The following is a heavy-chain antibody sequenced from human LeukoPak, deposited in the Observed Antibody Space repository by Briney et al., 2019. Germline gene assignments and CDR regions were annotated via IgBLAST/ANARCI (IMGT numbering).Heavy chain of an antibody. Sequence: PGRSLRLSCAASGFTFSSYGMHWVRQAPGKGLEWVAVIWYDGSNKYYADSVKGRFTISRDNSKNTLYLQMNSLRAEDTAVYYCAKAGGFGVVTPFDYWGQGTLVTVSS. J-gene: IGHJ4*02. D-gene: IGHD3-3*01. CDR1: GFTFSSYG. V-gene: IGHV3-33*06. CDR2: IWYDGSNK. CDR3: AKAGGFGVVTPFDY.